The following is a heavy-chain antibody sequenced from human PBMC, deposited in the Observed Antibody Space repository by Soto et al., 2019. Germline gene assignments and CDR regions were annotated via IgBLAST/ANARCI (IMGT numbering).Heavy chain of an antibody. D-gene: IGHD6-13*01. V-gene: IGHV1-69*02. Sequence: QVQLVQSGAEVKKPGSSVKVSCKASGGTFSSYTISWVRQAPGQGVEWMGRISPILGIANYAQKFQGRVTITADKYTRTAYMELSSLRSEDTAVYYCARVVSEQQLVEWGQGTLVNVSS. CDR3: ARVVSEQQLVE. CDR1: GGTFSSYT. J-gene: IGHJ4*02. CDR2: ISPILGIA.